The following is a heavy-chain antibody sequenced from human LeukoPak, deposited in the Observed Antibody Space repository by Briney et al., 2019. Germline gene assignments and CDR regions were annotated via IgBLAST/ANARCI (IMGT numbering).Heavy chain of an antibody. D-gene: IGHD3-9*01. V-gene: IGHV3-20*04. CDR3: ARSGLTGYLYYFDY. CDR2: INWNGGST. CDR1: GFTFDDYG. Sequence: GGSLRLSCAASGFTFDDYGMSWVRQAPGKGLEWVSGINWNGGSTGYTDSVKGRFTISGDNAKNSLYLQMNSLRAEDTALYYCARSGLTGYLYYFDYWGQGTLVTVSS. J-gene: IGHJ4*02.